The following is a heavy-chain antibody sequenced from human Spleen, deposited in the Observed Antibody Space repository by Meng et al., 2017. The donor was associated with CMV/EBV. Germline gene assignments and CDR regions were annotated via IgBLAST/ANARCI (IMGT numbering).Heavy chain of an antibody. V-gene: IGHV3-66*02. CDR2: IYSGGSA. J-gene: IGHJ4*02. Sequence: ETLSLTCAVSGFTVSSNYMSWVRQAPGKGLEWVSVIYSGGSAYYADSVKGRLTISRDNSKNTLYLQMNSLRGEDTAVYYCASSFLTPRAFDYWGQGTLVTVSS. CDR3: ASSFLTPRAFDY. CDR1: GFTVSSNY.